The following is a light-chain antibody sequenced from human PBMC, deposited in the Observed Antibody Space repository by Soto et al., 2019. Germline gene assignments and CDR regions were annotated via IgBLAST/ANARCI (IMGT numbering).Light chain of an antibody. CDR3: QQYGSSPVS. Sequence: EIVLTQSPGTLSLSPGESATLSCRASQSVSSTNLAWYQQKPGQSPRLVMLGASSRATGIPDRFSGSGSGTDFTLTISRLEPEDFAVYYCQQYGSSPVSFGQGTKLEIK. J-gene: IGKJ2*03. V-gene: IGKV3-20*01. CDR2: GAS. CDR1: QSVSSTN.